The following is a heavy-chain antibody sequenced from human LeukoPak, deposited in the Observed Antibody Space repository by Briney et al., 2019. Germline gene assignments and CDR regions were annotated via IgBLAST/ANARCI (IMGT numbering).Heavy chain of an antibody. CDR2: INHSGST. CDR1: GGSFSGYY. Sequence: SETLSLTCAVYGGSFSGYYWSWIRQPPGKGLEWIGEINHSGSTNYNPSLKSRVTISVDTSKNQFSLKLSSVTAADTAVYYCARSSARYSYGYGTGYYFDYWGQGTLVTVSS. J-gene: IGHJ4*02. D-gene: IGHD5-18*01. CDR3: ARSSARYSYGYGTGYYFDY. V-gene: IGHV4-34*01.